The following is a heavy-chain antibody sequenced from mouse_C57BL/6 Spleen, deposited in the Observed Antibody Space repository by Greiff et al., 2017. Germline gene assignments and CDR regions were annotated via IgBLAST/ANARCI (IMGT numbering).Heavy chain of an antibody. J-gene: IGHJ2*01. CDR1: GYTFTSYW. CDR3: ARGDDGYYYFDY. Sequence: QVHVKQPGAELVRPGSSVKLSCKASGYTFTSYWMDWVKQRPGQGLEWIGNIYPSDSETHYNQKFKDKATLTVDKSSSTAYMQLSSLTSEDSAVYYCARGDDGYYYFDYWGQGTTLTVSS. CDR2: IYPSDSET. D-gene: IGHD2-3*01. V-gene: IGHV1-61*01.